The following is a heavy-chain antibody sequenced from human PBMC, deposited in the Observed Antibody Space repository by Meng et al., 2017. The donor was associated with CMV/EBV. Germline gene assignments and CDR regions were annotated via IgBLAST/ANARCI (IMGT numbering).Heavy chain of an antibody. CDR3: ARDLFWSGYPAVYSYYGMDV. J-gene: IGHJ6*02. CDR1: GFTFSSYS. Sequence: GESLKISCAASGFTFSSYSMNWVRQAPGEGLEWVSSISSSSSYIYYADSVKGRFTISRDNAKNSLYLQMNSLRAEDTAVYYCARDLFWSGYPAVYSYYGMDVWGQGTTVTVSS. D-gene: IGHD3-3*01. V-gene: IGHV3-21*01. CDR2: ISSSSSYI.